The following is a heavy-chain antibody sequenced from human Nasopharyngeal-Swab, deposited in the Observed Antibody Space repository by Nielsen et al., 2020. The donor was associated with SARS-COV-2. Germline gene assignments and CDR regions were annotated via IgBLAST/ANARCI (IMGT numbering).Heavy chain of an antibody. V-gene: IGHV4-38-2*02. CDR1: GDSIRSGNY. J-gene: IGHJ4*02. CDR2: IYHNGRT. Sequence: SETLSLTCTVSGDSIRSGNYWGWIRQPPGKGLEWIGSIYHNGRTYYKPSLKSRVTISVDTSKNQFSLKLSSVTAADTAMYYCTNFDSWGQGTLVTVSS. CDR3: TNFDS.